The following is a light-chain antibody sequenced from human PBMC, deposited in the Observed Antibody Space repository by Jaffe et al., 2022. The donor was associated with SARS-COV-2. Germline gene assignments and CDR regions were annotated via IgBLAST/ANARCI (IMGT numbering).Light chain of an antibody. CDR1: SGSVSTTNY. CDR2: STN. V-gene: IGLV8-61*01. J-gene: IGLJ3*02. CDR3: LLSVGSGWV. Sequence: QTVVTQEPSFSVSPGGTVTLTCGLSSGSVSTTNYPSWYQQTPGQSPRTLIYSTNTRSSGVPDRFSGSILGNKAALTITGAQADDDSDYYCLLSVGSGWVFGGGTKLTVL.